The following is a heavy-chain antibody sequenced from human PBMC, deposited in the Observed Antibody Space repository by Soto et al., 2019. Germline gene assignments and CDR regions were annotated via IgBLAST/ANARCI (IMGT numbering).Heavy chain of an antibody. Sequence: EVQLVESGGGLVQPGGSLRLSCAASGFTFRSYWVHWVRQVPGKGLVWVSRISNDGSSTSYADSVKGRFTISRDNAKNTLYLQMNSLRAEDTAVYYCTRSDYYGSGSYIYYYGMDVWGQGPTVTVSS. V-gene: IGHV3-74*01. CDR2: ISNDGSST. CDR3: TRSDYYGSGSYIYYYGMDV. D-gene: IGHD3-10*01. CDR1: GFTFRSYW. J-gene: IGHJ6*02.